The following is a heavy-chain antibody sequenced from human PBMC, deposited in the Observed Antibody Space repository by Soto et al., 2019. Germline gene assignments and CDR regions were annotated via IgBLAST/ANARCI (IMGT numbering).Heavy chain of an antibody. V-gene: IGHV1-46*01. CDR1: GYTFTSYY. Sequence: GASVKVSCKASGYTFTSYYMHWVRQAPRQGLEWMGIINPSGGSTSYAQKFQGRVTMTRDTSTSTVYMELSSLRSEDTAVYYCARDREDTAMVNRVHYYYGMDVWGQGTTVTVSS. D-gene: IGHD5-18*01. CDR3: ARDREDTAMVNRVHYYYGMDV. J-gene: IGHJ6*02. CDR2: INPSGGST.